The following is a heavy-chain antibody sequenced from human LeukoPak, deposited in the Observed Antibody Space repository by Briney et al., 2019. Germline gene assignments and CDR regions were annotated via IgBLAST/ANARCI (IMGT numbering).Heavy chain of an antibody. V-gene: IGHV3-53*01. J-gene: IGHJ3*02. D-gene: IGHD3-16*01. Sequence: GGSLGLSCAASGFTVSSNYMSWVRQAPGRGLEWVSVIYSGGNTFYADSVKGRFTISRDNSKNTLYLQMNSLRAEDTAVYYCASGHDYVWAGAFDIWGQGTMVTVSS. CDR3: ASGHDYVWAGAFDI. CDR2: IYSGGNT. CDR1: GFTVSSNY.